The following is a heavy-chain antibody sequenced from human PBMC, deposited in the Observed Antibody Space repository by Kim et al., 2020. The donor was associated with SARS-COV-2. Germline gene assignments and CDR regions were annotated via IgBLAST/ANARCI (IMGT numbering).Heavy chain of an antibody. CDR1: GGTFSSYA. J-gene: IGHJ6*02. CDR3: ARGFGAVVVAALYYYYGMDV. Sequence: SVKVSCKASGGTFSSYAISWVRQAPGQGLDWMGGIIPIFGTANYAQKFQGRVTITADESTSTAYMELSSLRSEDTAVYYCARGFGAVVVAALYYYYGMDVWGQGTTVTVSS. D-gene: IGHD2-15*01. CDR2: IIPIFGTA. V-gene: IGHV1-69*13.